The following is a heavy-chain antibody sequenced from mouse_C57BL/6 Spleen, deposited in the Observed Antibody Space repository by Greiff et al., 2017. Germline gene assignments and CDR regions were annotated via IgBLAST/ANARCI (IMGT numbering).Heavy chain of an antibody. CDR3: VRTVGSYRYFDV. Sequence: EVKLMESGGGLVQPKGSLKLSCAASGFTFNTYAMHWVRQAPGKGLEWVARIRRKSSNYATYYADSVKDRFTISRDDSQSMLYLQMNNLKTEEAAMYYCVRTVGSYRYFDVWGTGTTVTVSS. D-gene: IGHD1-1*01. V-gene: IGHV10-3*01. CDR1: GFTFNTYA. J-gene: IGHJ1*03. CDR2: IRRKSSNYAT.